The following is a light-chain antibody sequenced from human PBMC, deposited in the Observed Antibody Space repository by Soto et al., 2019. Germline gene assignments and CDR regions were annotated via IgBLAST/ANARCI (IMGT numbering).Light chain of an antibody. V-gene: IGKV3-15*01. CDR2: EAS. CDR3: QQNKDWPGT. Sequence: EIVMTQSPATLSVSPGERATLSARASQSVSSYLAWFQQKPGQAPRLLIYEASTRATGIPVRFSGSGSGTEFTLNISSLQSEDFEVYYCQQNKDWPGTFGQGTQVEIK. J-gene: IGKJ1*01. CDR1: QSVSSY.